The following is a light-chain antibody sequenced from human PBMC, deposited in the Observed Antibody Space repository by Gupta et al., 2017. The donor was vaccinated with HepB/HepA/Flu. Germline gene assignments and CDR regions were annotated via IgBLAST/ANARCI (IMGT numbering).Light chain of an antibody. CDR3: GAWDDTLSGWV. J-gene: IGLJ3*02. V-gene: IGLV1-44*01. CDR1: NSNIGSNN. CDR2: SNS. Sequence: QSVLTQSPSASATPGQRVTISCSGSNSNIGSNNVNWYYQVPGSAPKLLMFSNSERPSGVPERFSGSKSGTSASLDIAGLQSDEDGVYFCGAWDDTLSGWVFGGGASLIVL.